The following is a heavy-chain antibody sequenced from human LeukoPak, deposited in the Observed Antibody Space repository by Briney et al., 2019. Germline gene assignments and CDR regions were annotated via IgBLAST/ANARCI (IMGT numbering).Heavy chain of an antibody. J-gene: IGHJ4*02. V-gene: IGHV4-4*07. CDR2: IYRSGSI. Sequence: SETLSLTCSVSGGSISSCCWSWIRQPAGKGLEWIGRIYRSGSIDYNPSLMSRVTMSIDTSRNQFSLKLTSVTAADTAVYYCARGEYGLFDYWGQGTLVTVSS. CDR1: GGSISSCC. CDR3: ARGEYGLFDY. D-gene: IGHD2/OR15-2a*01.